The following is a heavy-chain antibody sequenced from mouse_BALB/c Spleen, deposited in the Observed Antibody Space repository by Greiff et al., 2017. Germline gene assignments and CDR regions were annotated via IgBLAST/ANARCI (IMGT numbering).Heavy chain of an antibody. D-gene: IGHD1-2*01. CDR3: ARSRYYGYAAMDY. CDR1: GYTFTSYW. CDR2: IAPGSGST. J-gene: IGHJ4*01. Sequence: ELVKPGASVKLSCKASGYTFTSYWMHWIKQRPGQGLEWIGRIAPGSGSTYYNEMFKGKATLTVDTSSSTAYIQLSSLSSEDSAVYFCARSRYYGYAAMDYWGQGTSVTVSS. V-gene: IGHV1S41*01.